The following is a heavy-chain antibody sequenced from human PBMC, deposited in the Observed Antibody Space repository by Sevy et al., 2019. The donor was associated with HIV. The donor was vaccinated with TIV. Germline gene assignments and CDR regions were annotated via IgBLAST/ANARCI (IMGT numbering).Heavy chain of an antibody. V-gene: IGHV1-18*04. Sequence: ASVKVSCKTSGYTFTSYTISWVRQAPGQGLEWMGWVNTYNDNSNRAQKVRDRVTLTTDSTSTAYLELRSLRYDDTAVYYCARHTREKSFDYWGQGTLVTVSS. CDR1: GYTFTSYT. CDR3: ARHTREKSFDY. J-gene: IGHJ4*01. CDR2: VNTYNDNS.